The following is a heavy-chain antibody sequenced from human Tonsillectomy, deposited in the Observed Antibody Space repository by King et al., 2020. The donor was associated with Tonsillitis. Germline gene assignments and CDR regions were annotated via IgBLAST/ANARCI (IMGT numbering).Heavy chain of an antibody. J-gene: IGHJ4*02. CDR3: ARDGADYGDFLGFDY. Sequence: LVESGGEVKKPGASVKVSCKTSGYTFTTNGISWVRQAPGQGLEWMGWISTYNGNTNYAQKLQGRVTMTTDTATSTAYMELRSLRSDDTAVYYCARDGADYGDFLGFDYWGQGTLVTVSS. D-gene: IGHD4-17*01. V-gene: IGHV1-18*04. CDR1: GYTFTTNG. CDR2: ISTYNGNT.